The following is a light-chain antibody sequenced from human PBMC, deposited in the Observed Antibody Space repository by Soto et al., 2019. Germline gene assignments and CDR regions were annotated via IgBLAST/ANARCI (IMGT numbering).Light chain of an antibody. J-gene: IGKJ3*01. V-gene: IGKV3-20*01. CDR1: QNIYINS. Sequence: EIVLTQSPDTLSLSPGERATLSCRASQNIYINSLAWYQQRPGQAPRRLIYGGSTRATAVPDRFSGSGSGTDFALTISRLEPEDFAVYYCQQYGAPPLTFGPGTKVD. CDR2: GGS. CDR3: QQYGAPPLT.